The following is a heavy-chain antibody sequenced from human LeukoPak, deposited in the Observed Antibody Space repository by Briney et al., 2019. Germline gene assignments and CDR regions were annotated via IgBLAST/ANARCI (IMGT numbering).Heavy chain of an antibody. CDR2: IREDGNEE. CDR1: GFTFSSYW. D-gene: IGHD2-8*02. V-gene: IGHV3-7*01. Sequence: PGGSLRLSCAASGFTFSSYWMNWARQAPGKGLEWVANIREDGNEEYYVDSVKGRFTISRDNAKNSLWLQMNSLRAEDTAVYYCATSTGWRFDYWGQGTLVTVSS. J-gene: IGHJ4*02. CDR3: ATSTGWRFDY.